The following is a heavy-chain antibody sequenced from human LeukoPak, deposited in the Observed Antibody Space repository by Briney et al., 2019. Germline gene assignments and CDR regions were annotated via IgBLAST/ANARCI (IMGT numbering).Heavy chain of an antibody. Sequence: GGSLRLSCAASGFTFSSYSMNWVRQAPGKGLEWVSSISSSSSYIYYADSVKGRFTISRDNAKNSLYLQMNSLRAEDTAVYYCARVRGDNVVVPAAPGGWFDPWGQGTLVTVSS. D-gene: IGHD2-2*01. CDR1: GFTFSSYS. CDR3: ARVRGDNVVVPAAPGGWFDP. V-gene: IGHV3-21*01. CDR2: ISSSSSYI. J-gene: IGHJ5*02.